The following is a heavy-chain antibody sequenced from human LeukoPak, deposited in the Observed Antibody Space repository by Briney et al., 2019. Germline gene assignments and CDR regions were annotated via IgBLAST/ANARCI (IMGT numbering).Heavy chain of an antibody. J-gene: IGHJ3*02. CDR2: ILYTGST. D-gene: IGHD1-14*01. V-gene: IGHV4-59*01. Sequence: PSGTLSLTCTVSGGSIRNNCWSWIRQPPGKGLEWIGFILYTGSTNQNPSLKSRVTISVDTSKNQFSLNLSSVTAADTAVYYCARCREPDDNHVFDMWGQGTMVTVSS. CDR3: ARCREPDDNHVFDM. CDR1: GGSIRNNC.